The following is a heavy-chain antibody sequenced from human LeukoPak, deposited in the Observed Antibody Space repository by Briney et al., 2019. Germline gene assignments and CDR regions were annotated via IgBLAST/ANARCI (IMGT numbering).Heavy chain of an antibody. CDR1: GDSISSGNYY. V-gene: IGHV4-61*10. Sequence: SETLSLTCTVSGDSISSGNYYWTWIRQPAGKGLEWIGEINHSGSTNYNPSLKSRVTISVDTSKNQFSLKLSSVTAADTAVYYCATAAVAGQGNYFDHWGQGTPVTVSS. CDR2: INHSGST. J-gene: IGHJ4*02. D-gene: IGHD6-19*01. CDR3: ATAAVAGQGNYFDH.